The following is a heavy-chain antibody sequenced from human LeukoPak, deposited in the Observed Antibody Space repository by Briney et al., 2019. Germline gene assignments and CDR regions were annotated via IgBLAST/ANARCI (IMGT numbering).Heavy chain of an antibody. Sequence: GASVKASCKASGYTFTSYDINWVRQATGQGLEWMGWMNPNSGNTGYAQKFQGRVTITRNTSISTAYMELSSLRSEDTAVYYCARGLGVNGGKPPIWGLGTMVTVSS. CDR1: GYTFTSYD. D-gene: IGHD4-23*01. V-gene: IGHV1-8*03. J-gene: IGHJ3*02. CDR3: ARGLGVNGGKPPI. CDR2: MNPNSGNT.